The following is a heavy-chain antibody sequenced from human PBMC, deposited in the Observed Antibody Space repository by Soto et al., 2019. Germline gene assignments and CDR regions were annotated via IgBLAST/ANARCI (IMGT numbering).Heavy chain of an antibody. V-gene: IGHV1-69*01. D-gene: IGHD2-15*01. Sequence: QVQLVQSGAEVKKPGSSVKVSCKASGGTFSSYAISWVRQAPGQGLEWMGGIIPIFGTANYAQKFQGRVTITADESTSTAYMELSSLRSGDTAVYYCARGPLGYCSGGSCYEGLNFDYWGQGTLVTVSS. CDR2: IIPIFGTA. J-gene: IGHJ4*02. CDR3: ARGPLGYCSGGSCYEGLNFDY. CDR1: GGTFSSYA.